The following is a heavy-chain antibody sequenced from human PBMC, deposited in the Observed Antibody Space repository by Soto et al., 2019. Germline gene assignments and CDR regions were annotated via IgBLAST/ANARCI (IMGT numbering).Heavy chain of an antibody. J-gene: IGHJ4*02. CDR1: GFTFSNAW. CDR2: IKSKTDGGTT. CDR3: PTGSSSWNGALDY. D-gene: IGHD6-13*01. V-gene: IGHV3-15*05. Sequence: EVQLVESGGGLVKPGGSLRLSCAASGFTFSNAWMSWVRQAPGKGLEWVGRIKSKTDGGTTDYAAPVKGRFTISRADSKNTLYLQMNSLKTEYTAVYYCPTGSSSWNGALDYGGQGTLVTVSS.